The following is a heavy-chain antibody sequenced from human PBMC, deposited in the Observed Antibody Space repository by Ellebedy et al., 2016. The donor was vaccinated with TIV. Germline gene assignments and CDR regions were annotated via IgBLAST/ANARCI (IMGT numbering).Heavy chain of an antibody. V-gene: IGHV4-34*01. CDR1: GGSISSYY. Sequence: SETLSLXXTVSGGSISSYYWGWIRQPPGKGLEWIGEINHSGSTNYNPSLKSRVTISVDTSKNQFSLKLSSVTAADTAVYYCARVGDQLLRGVDYWGQGTLVTVSS. J-gene: IGHJ4*02. D-gene: IGHD2-2*01. CDR2: INHSGST. CDR3: ARVGDQLLRGVDY.